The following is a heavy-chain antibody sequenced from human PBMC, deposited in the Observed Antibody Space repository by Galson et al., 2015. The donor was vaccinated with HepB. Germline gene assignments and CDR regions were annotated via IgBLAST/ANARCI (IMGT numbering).Heavy chain of an antibody. Sequence: CAISGDSVSSNSAAWNWIRQSPSRGLEWLGRTYYRSKWYNDYAVSVKSRITINPDTSKNQFSLQLNSVTPADTAVYYCARGSGLPRYSSSWYVPNWFDPWGQGTLVTVSS. CDR3: ARGSGLPRYSSSWYVPNWFDP. CDR2: TYYRSKWYN. J-gene: IGHJ5*02. D-gene: IGHD6-13*01. V-gene: IGHV6-1*01. CDR1: GDSVSSNSAA.